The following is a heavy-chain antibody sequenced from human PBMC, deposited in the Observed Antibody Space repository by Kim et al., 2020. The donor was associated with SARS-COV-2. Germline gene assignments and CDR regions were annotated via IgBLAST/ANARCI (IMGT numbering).Heavy chain of an antibody. Sequence: DGSNKDYADSVKGRFTISRDNSKNTLYLQMNSLRAEDTAVYYCARGALGAWGQGTLVTVSS. CDR2: DGSNK. D-gene: IGHD3-16*01. J-gene: IGHJ5*02. CDR3: ARGALGA. V-gene: IGHV3-30*01.